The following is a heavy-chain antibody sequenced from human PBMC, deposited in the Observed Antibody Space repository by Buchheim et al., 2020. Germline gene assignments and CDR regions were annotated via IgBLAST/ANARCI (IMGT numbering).Heavy chain of an antibody. CDR3: AKDAYRKLALDY. CDR1: GFTFRSYG. J-gene: IGHJ4*02. V-gene: IGHV3-33*06. CDR2: IWHDGSRK. D-gene: IGHD1-14*01. Sequence: QVQLVESGGGVVRPGTSLRISCAASGFTFRSYGVHWVRRAPGKGLEWVALIWHDGSRKYYADSVKGRFTISRDNSKNTLYLQMNSLRAEDTAVYYCAKDAYRKLALDYWGQGTL.